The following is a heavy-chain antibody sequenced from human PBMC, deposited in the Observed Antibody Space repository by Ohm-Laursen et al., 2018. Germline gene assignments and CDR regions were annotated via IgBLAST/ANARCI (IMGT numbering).Heavy chain of an antibody. J-gene: IGHJ2*01. CDR3: AKVGPDVNTAMVLWWYFDL. V-gene: IGHV3-30*18. CDR1: GFTFSSYG. CDR2: ISYDGSNK. Sequence: SLRLSCAASGFTFSSYGMHWVRQAPGEGLEWVAVISYDGSNKYYADSVKGRFTISRDNSKNTLYLQMNSLRAEDTAVYYCAKVGPDVNTAMVLWWYFDLWGRGTLVTVSS. D-gene: IGHD5-18*01.